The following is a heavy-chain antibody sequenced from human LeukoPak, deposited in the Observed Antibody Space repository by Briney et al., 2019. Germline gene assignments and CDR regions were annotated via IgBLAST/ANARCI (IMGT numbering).Heavy chain of an antibody. J-gene: IGHJ3*02. CDR1: GGSITRGDFY. V-gene: IGHV4-30-4*08. CDR2: IYNSGST. CDR3: ARISLIVVVPAAGEAPGAFDI. Sequence: SETLSLTCTVSGGSITRGDFYWSWIRQPPGKGLEWIGYIYNSGSTYYRPSLKSRLTISADTSKNQFSLKLSSVTAADTAVYYCARISLIVVVPAAGEAPGAFDIWGQGTMVTVSS. D-gene: IGHD2-2*01.